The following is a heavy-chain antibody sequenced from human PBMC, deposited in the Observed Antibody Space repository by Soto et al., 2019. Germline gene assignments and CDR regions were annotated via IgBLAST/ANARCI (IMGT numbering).Heavy chain of an antibody. CDR3: ASGDAWEGLLAY. Sequence: QVQLQESGPGLVKPSQTLSLTCTVSGASSNSGGYYWSWIRQLPRKGLEWIGYIYFSGSTYYNPSLESRVTISLDTSQNQCSLKLNSVTAADTAVYYCASGDAWEGLLAYWGQGTLVTVSS. CDR2: IYFSGST. V-gene: IGHV4-31*03. D-gene: IGHD4-17*01. J-gene: IGHJ4*02. CDR1: GASSNSGGYY.